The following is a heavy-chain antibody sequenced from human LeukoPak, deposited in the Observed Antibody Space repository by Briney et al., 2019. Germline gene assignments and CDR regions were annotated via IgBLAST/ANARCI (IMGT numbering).Heavy chain of an antibody. CDR1: GFTFSSYA. V-gene: IGHV3-30-3*01. CDR2: ISYDGSNK. Sequence: GGSLRLSCAASGFTFSSYAMHWVRQAPGKGLEWVAVISYDGSNKYYADSVKGRFTISRDNSKNTLYLQMNSLRAEDTAVYYCARERDAFDIWGQGTMVTVSS. J-gene: IGHJ3*02. CDR3: ARERDAFDI.